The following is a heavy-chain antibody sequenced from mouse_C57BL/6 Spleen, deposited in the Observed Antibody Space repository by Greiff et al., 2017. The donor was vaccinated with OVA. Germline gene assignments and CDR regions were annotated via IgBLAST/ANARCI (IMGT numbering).Heavy chain of an antibody. CDR2: IDPSDSYT. CDR3: ARGVYDYGPYYFDY. J-gene: IGHJ2*01. Sequence: QVQLQQPGAELVMPGASVKLSCKASGYTFTSYWMHWVKQRPGQGLEWIGEIDPSDSYTNYNQKFKGKSTLTVDKSSSTAYMQLSSLTSEDSAVYDCARGVYDYGPYYFDYWGQGTTLTVSS. D-gene: IGHD1-1*01. V-gene: IGHV1-69*01. CDR1: GYTFTSYW.